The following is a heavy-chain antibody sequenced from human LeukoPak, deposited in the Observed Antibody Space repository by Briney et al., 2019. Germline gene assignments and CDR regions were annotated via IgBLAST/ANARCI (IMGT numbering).Heavy chain of an antibody. CDR1: GFTFDDYA. V-gene: IGHV3-9*01. CDR3: AKVGSYTDY. J-gene: IGHJ4*02. D-gene: IGHD2-2*02. CDR2: ISWNSGSI. Sequence: GRSLRLSCAASGFTFDDYAMHWVRQAPGKSLEWVSGISWNSGSIGYADSVKGRFTISRDNAKNSLYLQMNSLRAEDTALYYCAKVGSYTDYWGQGTLVTVSS.